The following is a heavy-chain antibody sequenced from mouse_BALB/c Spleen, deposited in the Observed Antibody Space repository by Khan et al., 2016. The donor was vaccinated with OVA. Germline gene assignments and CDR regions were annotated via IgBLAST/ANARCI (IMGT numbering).Heavy chain of an antibody. J-gene: IGHJ3*01. CDR2: ISSGDTT. Sequence: EVMLVESGGGLVKPGGSLKLSCAASGFTFSNYGVSWVRQTPEKRLEWVASISSGDTTYYPDSVKGRFTLSRDNARNILYLQMSSLRSEDTAMYYWARDYWFAYGGQGTLVTVSA. CDR1: GFTFSNYG. CDR3: ARDYWFAY. V-gene: IGHV5-6-5*01.